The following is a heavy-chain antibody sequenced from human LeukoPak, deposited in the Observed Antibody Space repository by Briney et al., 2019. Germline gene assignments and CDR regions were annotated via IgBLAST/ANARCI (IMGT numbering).Heavy chain of an antibody. CDR1: GFTFSSYA. V-gene: IGHV3-23*01. CDR2: ISGRGGST. Sequence: GGSLRLSCAASGFTFSSYAMSWVRQAPGKGLEWVSGISGRGGSTYYADSVKGRFTISRDNSKNTLYLQMNSLRAEDTAVYYCANQRRGVTGMERFGYWGQGTLVTVSS. CDR3: ANQRRGVTGMERFGY. J-gene: IGHJ4*02. D-gene: IGHD5-18*01.